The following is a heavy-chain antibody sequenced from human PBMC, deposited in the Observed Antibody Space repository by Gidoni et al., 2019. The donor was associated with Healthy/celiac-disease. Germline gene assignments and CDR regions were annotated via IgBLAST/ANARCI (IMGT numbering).Heavy chain of an antibody. Sequence: EVQLVASGGGLVQPGGSLRLSCAASGFTFSSYWMSWVRQAPGKGLEGVANIKQDGSEKYYVDSVKGRFTISRDNAKNSLYLQMNSLRAEDTAVYYCARDRRDYGDLYYFDDWGQGTLVTVSS. CDR3: ARDRRDYGDLYYFDD. CDR2: IKQDGSEK. D-gene: IGHD4-17*01. CDR1: GFTFSSYW. J-gene: IGHJ4*02. V-gene: IGHV3-7*01.